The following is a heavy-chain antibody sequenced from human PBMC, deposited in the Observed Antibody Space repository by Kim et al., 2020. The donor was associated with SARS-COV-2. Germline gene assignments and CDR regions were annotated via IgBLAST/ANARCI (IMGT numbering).Heavy chain of an antibody. V-gene: IGHV3-23*01. Sequence: GGSLRLSCAASGFTFSSYAMSWVRQAPGKGLEWVSGISGGGSTKDYADSVKGRFTISRDNSKNTLYLQMNSLRAEDTALYYCAKVSVTAPQPTYYYGMDVWGQGTTVTVSS. CDR2: ISGGGSTK. D-gene: IGHD4-4*01. CDR3: AKVSVTAPQPTYYYGMDV. J-gene: IGHJ6*02. CDR1: GFTFSSYA.